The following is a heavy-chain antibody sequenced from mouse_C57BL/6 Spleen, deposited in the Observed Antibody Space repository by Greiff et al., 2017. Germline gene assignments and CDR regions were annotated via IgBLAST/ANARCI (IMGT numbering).Heavy chain of an antibody. J-gene: IGHJ4*01. D-gene: IGHD2-5*01. CDR2: INPSSGYT. V-gene: IGHV1-4*01. CDR3: ARGSSNYVGYYAMDY. Sequence: QVHVKQSGAELARPGASVKMSCKASGYTFTSYTMHWVKQRPGQGLEWIGYINPSSGYTKYNQKFKDKATLTADKSSSTAYMQLSSLTSEDSAVYYCARGSSNYVGYYAMDYWGQGTSVTVSS. CDR1: GYTFTSYT.